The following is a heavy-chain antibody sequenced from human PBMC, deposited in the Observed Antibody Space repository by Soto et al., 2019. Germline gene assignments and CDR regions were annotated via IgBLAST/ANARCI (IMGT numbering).Heavy chain of an antibody. Sequence: SETLSLTCAVYGGSFSGYYWSWIRQPPGKGLEWIGEINHSGSTNYNPSLKSRVTISVDTSKNQFSLKLSSVTAADTAVYYCARGLRRMITFGGVIVNWFDPWGQGTLVTVSS. CDR2: INHSGST. D-gene: IGHD3-16*02. J-gene: IGHJ5*02. V-gene: IGHV4-34*01. CDR3: ARGLRRMITFGGVIVNWFDP. CDR1: GGSFSGYY.